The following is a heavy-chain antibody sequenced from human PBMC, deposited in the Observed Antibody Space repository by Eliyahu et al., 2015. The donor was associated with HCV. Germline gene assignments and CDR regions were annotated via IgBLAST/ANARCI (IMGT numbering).Heavy chain of an antibody. J-gene: IGHJ6*03. CDR2: IKRQNEGWTT. V-gene: IGHV3-15*01. D-gene: IGHD3-10*01. CDR1: GFTFSKAW. Sequence: EVQLVESGGGLVKPGGSLRLSCAASGFTFSKAWMSWVRQAPGKGLEWIGRIKRQNEGWTTDYAAPVKGRFTISRDDSKSTLYLQMNSLKTEDTAVYYCTTGAPGGFDYYLDVWGQGTTVTVSS. CDR3: TTGAPGGFDYYLDV.